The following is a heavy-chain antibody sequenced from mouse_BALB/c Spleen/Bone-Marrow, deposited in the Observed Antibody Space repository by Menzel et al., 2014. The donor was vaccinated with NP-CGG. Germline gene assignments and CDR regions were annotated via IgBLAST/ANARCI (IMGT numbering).Heavy chain of an antibody. CDR2: IWTGGGT. V-gene: IGHV2-9-2*01. Sequence: VQRVESGPGLVAPSQSLSITCTVSGFSLTSYDISWIRQPPGKGLEWLGVIWTGGGTNYNSAFMSRLSINKDNSKSQVFLKMNSLQTDDTAIYYCVRGVNFDYWGQGTTLAVSS. CDR1: GFSLTSYD. CDR3: VRGVNFDY. J-gene: IGHJ2*01.